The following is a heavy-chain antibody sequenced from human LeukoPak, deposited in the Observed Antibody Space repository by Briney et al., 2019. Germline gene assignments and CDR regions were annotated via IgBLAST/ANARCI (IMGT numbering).Heavy chain of an antibody. D-gene: IGHD6-6*01. CDR2: ISGSGGST. Sequence: GGSLRLSCAASGFTFSSYGMSWVRQAPGKGLEWVSAISGSGGSTYYADSVKGRFTISRDNSKNTLYLQMNSLRAEDTAVYYCARSGIAALTSDYWGQGTLVTVSS. V-gene: IGHV3-23*01. J-gene: IGHJ4*02. CDR1: GFTFSSYG. CDR3: ARSGIAALTSDY.